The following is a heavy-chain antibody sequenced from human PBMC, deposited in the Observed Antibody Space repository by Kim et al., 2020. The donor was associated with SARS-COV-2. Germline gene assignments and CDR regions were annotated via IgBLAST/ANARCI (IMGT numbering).Heavy chain of an antibody. CDR3: AKDLRYYYYYGMDV. V-gene: IGHV3-23*01. J-gene: IGHJ6*02. D-gene: IGHD4-17*01. Sequence: AASVKGRFTISRDNSKNTLYLQMNSLRAEDTAVYYCAKDLRYYYYYGMDVWGQGTTVTVSS.